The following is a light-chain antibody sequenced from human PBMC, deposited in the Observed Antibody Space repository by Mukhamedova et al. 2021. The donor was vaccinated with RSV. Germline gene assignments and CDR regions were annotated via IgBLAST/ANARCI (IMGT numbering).Light chain of an antibody. CDR2: KAA. CDR3: QQYNSYPIT. V-gene: IGKV1-5*03. J-gene: IGKJ5*01. Sequence: WYQRRVHGKAPKLLIYKAASLESGVPSRFSGSGSGTEFTLTISSLQPDDFATYYCQQYNSYPITFGQGTRLEIK.